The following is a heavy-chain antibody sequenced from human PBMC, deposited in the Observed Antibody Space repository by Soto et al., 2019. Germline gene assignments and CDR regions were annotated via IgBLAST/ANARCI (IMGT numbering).Heavy chain of an antibody. CDR1: GFTFSSYG. V-gene: IGHV3-33*01. CDR3: ARDARIYSYGYIWDDY. J-gene: IGHJ4*02. CDR2: IWYDGSNK. D-gene: IGHD5-18*01. Sequence: GGSLRLSCAASGFTFSSYGMHWVRQAPGKGLEWVAVIWYDGSNKYYADSVKGRFTISRDNSKNTLYLQMNSLRAEDTAVYYCARDARIYSYGYIWDDYWGQGTLVTVSS.